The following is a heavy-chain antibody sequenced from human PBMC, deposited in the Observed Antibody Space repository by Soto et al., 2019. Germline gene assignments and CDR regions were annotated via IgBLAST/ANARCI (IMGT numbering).Heavy chain of an antibody. CDR1: GAAFNTIT. V-gene: IGHV1-69*01. Sequence: QGQLVQSGAEVTKPGSSVRGSCKASGAAFNTITINWVRQAPGQVLEWMGGFVPVFASATYAQKFQGRVAITAGASTSTLYMELSRLNSEDTALYYCVREDETTGSYSWFDPWGQGTLVTVSS. CDR2: FVPVFASA. D-gene: IGHD3-9*01. J-gene: IGHJ5*02. CDR3: VREDETTGSYSWFDP.